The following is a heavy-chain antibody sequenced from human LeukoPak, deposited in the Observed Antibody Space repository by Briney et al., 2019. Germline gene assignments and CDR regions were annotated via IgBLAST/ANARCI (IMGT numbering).Heavy chain of an antibody. CDR3: ARVSIVVVPAATLRVDY. V-gene: IGHV3-21*01. D-gene: IGHD2-2*01. CDR1: GFTFSSYS. Sequence: GGSLRLSCAASGFTFSSYSMNWVRQAPGKGLEWASSISSSSSYIYYADSVKGRFTISRDNAKNSLYLQMNSLRAEDTAVYYCARVSIVVVPAATLRVDYWGQGTLDTVYS. J-gene: IGHJ4*02. CDR2: ISSSSSYI.